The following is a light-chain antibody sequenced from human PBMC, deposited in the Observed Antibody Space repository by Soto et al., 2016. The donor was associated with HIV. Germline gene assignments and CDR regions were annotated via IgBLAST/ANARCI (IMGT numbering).Light chain of an antibody. J-gene: IGLJ2*01. Sequence: SSELTQDPAVSVALGQTVRITCQGDSLRKYYASWYQQKPGQAPVLVIFGKNNRPSGIPDRFSGSSSGNTASLTITGAQAEDEADYYCNSRDTNDDRLAIFGGGTKLTRP. CDR3: NSRDTNDDRLAI. CDR2: GKN. V-gene: IGLV3-19*01. CDR1: SLRKYY.